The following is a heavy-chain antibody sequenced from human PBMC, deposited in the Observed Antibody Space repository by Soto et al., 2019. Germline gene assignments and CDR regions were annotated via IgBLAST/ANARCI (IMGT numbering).Heavy chain of an antibody. V-gene: IGHV3-23*01. J-gene: IGHJ3*02. D-gene: IGHD3-10*01. CDR1: GFTFSSYS. CDR2: ITGSGVST. CDR3: AKGRGSYHTLGGAFEI. Sequence: PGGSLRLSCAASGFTFSSYSISWVRQAPGKGLEWVSAITGSGVSTYYADSVKGRFTISRDNSKNTLYLQMNSLRAEDTAVYYCAKGRGSYHTLGGAFEILCQETMIT.